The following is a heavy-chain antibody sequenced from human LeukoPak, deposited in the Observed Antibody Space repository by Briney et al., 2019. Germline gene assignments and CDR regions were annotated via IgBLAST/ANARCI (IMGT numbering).Heavy chain of an antibody. CDR2: MNSDGSIT. J-gene: IGHJ4*02. CDR1: GFTFSIYW. Sequence: GGSLRLSCAASGFTFSIYWMHWVRQTPGEGLVWVSNMNSDGSITNYVDSVKGRFTISRDNAKNTLYLQMNSLGVEDTGIYYCAKENESPDLWGQGTLVTVSS. D-gene: IGHD3/OR15-3a*01. V-gene: IGHV3-74*01. CDR3: AKENESPDL.